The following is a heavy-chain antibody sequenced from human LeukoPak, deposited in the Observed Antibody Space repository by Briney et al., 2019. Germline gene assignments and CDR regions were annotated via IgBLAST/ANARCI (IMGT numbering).Heavy chain of an antibody. V-gene: IGHV3-74*01. CDR3: ARDLHNFPY. Sequence: GGSLRLSCAASGFTFNTYTMNWVRQAPGKGLVWVSRINTDGSSMNYADSVKGRFTISRDNAKNTLHLQMNSLRVEDTAVYYCARDLHNFPYWGQGTLVTVSS. CDR1: GFTFNTYT. CDR2: INTDGSSM. D-gene: IGHD5-24*01. J-gene: IGHJ4*02.